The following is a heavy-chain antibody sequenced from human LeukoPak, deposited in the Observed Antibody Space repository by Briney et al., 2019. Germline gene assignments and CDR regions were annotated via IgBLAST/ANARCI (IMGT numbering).Heavy chain of an antibody. J-gene: IGHJ2*01. CDR2: ISGSGGST. D-gene: IGHD2-2*01. CDR3: AKDIVVVPAPVGYFDL. V-gene: IGHV3-23*01. CDR1: GFTFSSYA. Sequence: PGGSLRLSYAASGFTFSSYAMSWVRQAPGKGLEWVSGISGSGGSTYYADSAKGRFTISRDNSKNTEYLQMNSLRAEDTAVYYCAKDIVVVPAPVGYFDLWGRGTLVTVSS.